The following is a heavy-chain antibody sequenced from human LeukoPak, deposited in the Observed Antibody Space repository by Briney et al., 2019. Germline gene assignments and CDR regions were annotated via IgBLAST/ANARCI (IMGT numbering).Heavy chain of an antibody. V-gene: IGHV3-30*18. Sequence: GGSLRLSCAASGFTFSSYGMHWVRQAPGKGLEWVAVISYDGSNKYYADSVKGRFTISRDNSKNTLYLQMNSLRAEDTAVYYCAKDPSDYWGQGTLVTVSS. CDR1: GFTFSSYG. CDR2: ISYDGSNK. CDR3: AKDPSDY. J-gene: IGHJ4*02.